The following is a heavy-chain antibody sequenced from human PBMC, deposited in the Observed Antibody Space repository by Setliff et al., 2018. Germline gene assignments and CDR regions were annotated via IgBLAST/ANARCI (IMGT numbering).Heavy chain of an antibody. CDR3: ARAPPNRYSGSYEYFYMDV. V-gene: IGHV4-39*07. CDR1: DDSFTSSRYY. CDR2: ISYSGTP. Sequence: SETLSLTCTVSDDSFTSSRYYWGWIRQAPGSGLEWIGSISYSGTPYYNASVESRVTLSVDTSTNQFSLKVSSVTAADTAVYYCARAPPNRYSGSYEYFYMDVWGEGTTVTVSS. J-gene: IGHJ6*03. D-gene: IGHD1-26*01.